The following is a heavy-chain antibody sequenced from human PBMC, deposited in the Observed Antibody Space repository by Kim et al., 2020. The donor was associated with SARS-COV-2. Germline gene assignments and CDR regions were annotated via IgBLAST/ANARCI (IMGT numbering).Heavy chain of an antibody. Sequence: GGSLRLSCVVSGFTFSSYWMSWVRQAPGKGLEWVASIKQSGNEKFHVESVKGRFTISRDNARNSLFLQMNSLRVEDTAIYYCARGDSATYWGQGVLVTVSS. V-gene: IGHV3-7*03. D-gene: IGHD3-10*01. J-gene: IGHJ4*02. CDR3: ARGDSATY. CDR2: IKQSGNEK. CDR1: GFTFSSYW.